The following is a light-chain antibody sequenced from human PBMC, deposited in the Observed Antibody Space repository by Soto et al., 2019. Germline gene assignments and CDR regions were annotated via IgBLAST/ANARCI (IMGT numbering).Light chain of an antibody. Sequence: EIILTHSPGTLSLSPGERATLSCRASQSVSSTYFAWYQQRFGQAPRLLIYGASSRATGIPDRFSGSGSGTDFTLTTSRLEPEDFAVYYCQQYGSSSWTFGQGTK. CDR3: QQYGSSSWT. CDR1: QSVSSTY. V-gene: IGKV3-20*01. J-gene: IGKJ1*01. CDR2: GAS.